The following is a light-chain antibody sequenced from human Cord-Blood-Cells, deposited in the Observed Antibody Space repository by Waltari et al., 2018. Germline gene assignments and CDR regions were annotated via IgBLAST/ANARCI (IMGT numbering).Light chain of an antibody. Sequence: DIVMTQSPDSLAVSLGESATINCKSSQSVLYSSNNKNYLAWYQQKPGQPPKLLIYWASTRESGVPDRFSGSGSGTDFTLTTSSLQAEDVAVYYCQQYYSTPQTFGQGTKVEIK. CDR1: QSVLYSSNNKNY. CDR2: WAS. CDR3: QQYYSTPQT. J-gene: IGKJ1*01. V-gene: IGKV4-1*01.